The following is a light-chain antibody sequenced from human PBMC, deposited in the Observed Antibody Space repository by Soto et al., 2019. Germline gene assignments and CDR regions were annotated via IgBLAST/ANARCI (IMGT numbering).Light chain of an antibody. CDR3: QNYNLS. CDR1: QSISSNF. J-gene: IGKJ3*01. V-gene: IGKV3-20*01. CDR2: SAS. Sequence: EVVLTQSPDTLSLSVGERASLSCRASQSISSNFLAWYQQEPGQAPRLLIYSASTRATGVPDRFSGSGSGTHFTLTITRLEPEDFAIYICQNYNLSFGPGTKVEIK.